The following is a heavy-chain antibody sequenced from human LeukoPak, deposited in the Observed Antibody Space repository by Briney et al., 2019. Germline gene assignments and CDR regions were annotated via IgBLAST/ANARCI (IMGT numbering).Heavy chain of an antibody. CDR1: GGSISSGSYY. CDR2: IYTSGST. V-gene: IGHV4-61*02. D-gene: IGHD6-19*01. J-gene: IGHJ5*02. Sequence: SQTLSLTCTVSGGSISSGSYYWSWIRQPAGKGLEWIGRIYTSGSTNYNPSLKSRVTISVDTSKNQFSLKLSSVTAADTAVYYCARNPGGSGVWWFDPWGQGTLVTVSS. CDR3: ARNPGGSGVWWFDP.